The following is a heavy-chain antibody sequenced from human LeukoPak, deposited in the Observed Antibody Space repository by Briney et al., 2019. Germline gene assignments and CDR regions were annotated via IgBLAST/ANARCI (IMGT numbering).Heavy chain of an antibody. D-gene: IGHD3-3*01. Sequence: GGSLRLSCAASGFTFSSYSMNWVRQAPGKGLEWVSSISSSSSYIYYADSVKGRFTISRDNAKNSLYLQMNSLRAEDTAVYYCAKAFWSGYFFDYWGQGTLVTVSS. CDR1: GFTFSSYS. CDR3: AKAFWSGYFFDY. V-gene: IGHV3-21*01. CDR2: ISSSSSYI. J-gene: IGHJ4*02.